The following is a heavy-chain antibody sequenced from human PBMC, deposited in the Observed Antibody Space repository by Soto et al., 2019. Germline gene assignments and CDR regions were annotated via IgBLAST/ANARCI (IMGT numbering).Heavy chain of an antibody. Sequence: QVHLVQSGAEVKKPGPSVKVSCTASGYSFTSYYVHWVRHAPGQGLEWMGIINPSGGGTSYAQKFQGRVTMTRDTSTSTVYLELSSLRSEDTAVYYCARSLVVAATYYYNGLDVWGQGTTVTVSS. J-gene: IGHJ6*02. CDR1: GYSFTSYY. CDR2: INPSGGGT. V-gene: IGHV1-46*01. D-gene: IGHD2-15*01. CDR3: ARSLVVAATYYYNGLDV.